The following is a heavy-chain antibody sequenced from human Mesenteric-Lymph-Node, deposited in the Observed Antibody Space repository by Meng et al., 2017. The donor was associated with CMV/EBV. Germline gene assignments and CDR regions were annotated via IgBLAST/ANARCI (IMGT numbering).Heavy chain of an antibody. CDR1: GFTFSSYS. CDR2: ISSSSSYI. D-gene: IGHD2-2*01. V-gene: IGHV3-21*01. J-gene: IGHJ3*02. CDR3: AREGKVPGGPGAFDI. Sequence: GESLKISCAASGFTFSSYSMNWVRQAPGKGLEWVSSISSSSSYIYYADSVKGRFTISRDNAKNSLYLQMNSLRAEDTAVYYCAREGKVPGGPGAFDIWGQGTMVTVSS.